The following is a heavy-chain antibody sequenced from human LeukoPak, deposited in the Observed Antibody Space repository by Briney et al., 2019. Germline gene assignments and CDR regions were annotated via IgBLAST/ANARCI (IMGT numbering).Heavy chain of an antibody. D-gene: IGHD3-22*01. Sequence: GGSLRLSCAASGFTFSSYAMSWVRQAPGKGLEWVSAISGSGGSTYYADSVRGRFTISRDNSKNTLYLQMNSLRAEDTPVYYCAKAPIHDSSGYYYYFDYWGQGTLVTVSS. V-gene: IGHV3-23*01. CDR1: GFTFSSYA. J-gene: IGHJ4*02. CDR3: AKAPIHDSSGYYYYFDY. CDR2: ISGSGGST.